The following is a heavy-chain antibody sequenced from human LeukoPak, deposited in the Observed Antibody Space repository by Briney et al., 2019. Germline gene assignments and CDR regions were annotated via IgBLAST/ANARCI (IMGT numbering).Heavy chain of an antibody. V-gene: IGHV3-74*01. D-gene: IGHD3-22*01. J-gene: IGHJ6*02. CDR2: INSDGSSI. CDR1: GFTFSSYW. Sequence: GGSLRLSCAASGFTFSSYWMHWVRQAPGKGLVWVSRINSDGSSISYADSVKGRFTIPRDNAKNTLYLQMNSLRAEDTAVYYCARDYYDSSGYLRRTYGMDVWGQGTTVTVSS. CDR3: ARDYYDSSGYLRRTYGMDV.